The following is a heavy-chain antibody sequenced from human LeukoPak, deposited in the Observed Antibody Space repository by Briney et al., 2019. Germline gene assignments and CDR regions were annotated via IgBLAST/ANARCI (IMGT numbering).Heavy chain of an antibody. V-gene: IGHV3-23*01. CDR2: ISGSGGST. CDR3: AKSGYSYGFNWFDP. CDR1: GFTFDDYG. Sequence: GGSLRLSCAASGFTFDDYGMSWVRQAPGKGLEWVSAISGSGGSTYYADSVKGRFTISRDNSKNTLYLQMNSLRAEDTAVYYCAKSGYSYGFNWFDPWGQGTLVTVSS. J-gene: IGHJ5*02. D-gene: IGHD5-18*01.